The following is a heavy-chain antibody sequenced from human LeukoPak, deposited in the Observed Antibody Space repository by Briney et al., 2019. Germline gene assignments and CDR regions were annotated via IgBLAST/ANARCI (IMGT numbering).Heavy chain of an antibody. D-gene: IGHD6-19*01. J-gene: IGHJ4*02. V-gene: IGHV3-11*05. CDR2: ISRSRGYT. Sequence: PGGSLRLSCAASGFTFSDYYMSWIRQAPAKGLEWLSYISRSRGYTNYADSVKGRFTISRDNAKNSLYLQMNSLRAEDTAVYYCARATQQWLVKLDYWGQGILVTVSS. CDR1: GFTFSDYY. CDR3: ARATQQWLVKLDY.